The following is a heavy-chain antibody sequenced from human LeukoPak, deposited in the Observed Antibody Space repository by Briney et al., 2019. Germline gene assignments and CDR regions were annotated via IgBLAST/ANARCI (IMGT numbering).Heavy chain of an antibody. D-gene: IGHD2/OR15-2a*01. Sequence: WGSLRLSCAASGFTFSTYEMNWVRQAPGNGREWVSCVSSSGSVIYYADSMKGRFTISRDKAKNSLDLQMNVLRAADTAVYFCARGDRTTSVFDIWGQGTMVTVSS. CDR2: VSSSGSVI. J-gene: IGHJ3*02. V-gene: IGHV3-48*03. CDR3: ARGDRTTSVFDI. CDR1: GFTFSTYE.